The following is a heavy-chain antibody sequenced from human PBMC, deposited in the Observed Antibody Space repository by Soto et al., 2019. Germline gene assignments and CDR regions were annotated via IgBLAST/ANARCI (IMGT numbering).Heavy chain of an antibody. CDR2: INSGGSST. Sequence: EVQLVESGGGLVQPGGSLRLSCAASGITFSNYWMHWVRQAPGKGLVWVSRINSGGSSTTYADSVKGRFTISRDNAKNTLYLQMNRLRAEDTAVYYCARDSSWTGYSAQFDYWGQGDRVTVSS. D-gene: IGHD3-9*01. CDR3: ARDSSWTGYSAQFDY. CDR1: GITFSNYW. J-gene: IGHJ4*02. V-gene: IGHV3-74*01.